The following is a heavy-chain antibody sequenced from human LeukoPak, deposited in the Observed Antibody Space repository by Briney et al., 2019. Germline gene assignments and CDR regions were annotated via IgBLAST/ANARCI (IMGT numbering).Heavy chain of an antibody. D-gene: IGHD4-17*01. CDR2: INPNSGGT. Sequence: ASVKVSCKASGYTFTGYYMHWVRQAPGQGLEWMGWINPNSGGTNYAQKFQGWVTMTRDTSISTAYMELSRLRSDDTAVYYCARGNGDYPRQKYGMDVWGQGTTVTVSS. J-gene: IGHJ6*02. CDR1: GYTFTGYY. V-gene: IGHV1-2*04. CDR3: ARGNGDYPRQKYGMDV.